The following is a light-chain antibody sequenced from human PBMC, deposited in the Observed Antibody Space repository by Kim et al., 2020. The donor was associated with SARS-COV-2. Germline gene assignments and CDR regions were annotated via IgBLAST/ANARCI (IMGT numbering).Light chain of an antibody. CDR1: NSGSKS. V-gene: IGLV3-21*04. Sequence: VAPRQTATITCGGGNSGSKSVHWYQQKPGQATVLVIHYDGQRPSDSPERFSGSNSGNTATLTISRVEAGDEADYSCQVWHTSTDDVFDGGTQLTVL. CDR3: QVWHTSTDDV. J-gene: IGLJ3*02. CDR2: YDG.